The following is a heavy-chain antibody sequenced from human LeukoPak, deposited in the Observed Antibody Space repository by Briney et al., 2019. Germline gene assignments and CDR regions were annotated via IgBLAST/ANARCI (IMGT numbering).Heavy chain of an antibody. V-gene: IGHV1-2*02. D-gene: IGHD2-15*01. CDR3: ARDRRKVVAATPFYMDV. CDR2: INPNSGGT. J-gene: IGHJ6*03. CDR1: GYTLTGYY. Sequence: GASVKVSCKASGYTLTGYYMHWVRQAPGQGLEWMGWINPNSGGTNYAQKFQGRVTMTRDTSISTAYMELSRLRSDDTAVYYCARDRRKVVAATPFYMDVWGKGTTVTVSS.